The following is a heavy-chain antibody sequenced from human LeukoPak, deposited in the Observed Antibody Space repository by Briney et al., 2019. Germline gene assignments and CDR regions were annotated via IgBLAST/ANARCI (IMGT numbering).Heavy chain of an antibody. V-gene: IGHV4-4*09. D-gene: IGHD3-16*01. CDR1: GGSISSYY. Sequence: SETLSLTCTVSGGSISSYYWSWIRQPPGKGLEWIGYIYTSGSTNYNPSLKSRVTISVDTSKNQFSLKLSSVTAADTAVYYCARGKVLGGLNWFDPWGQGTLVTDSS. J-gene: IGHJ5*02. CDR3: ARGKVLGGLNWFDP. CDR2: IYTSGST.